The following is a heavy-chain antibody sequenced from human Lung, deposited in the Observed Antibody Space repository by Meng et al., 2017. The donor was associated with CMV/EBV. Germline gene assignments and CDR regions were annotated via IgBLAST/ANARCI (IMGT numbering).Heavy chain of an antibody. V-gene: IGHV2-5*02. Sequence: QRTLNASCPKRVQTTQTLTLTCTFSGFSPSTSEVGVGWIRHPPGKALKWLAVIYWDDDKRYSPSLKSRLTITKDTSKNQVVLTLTNMDPVDTATYYCALFTGSWFDPWGQGTLVTVSS. J-gene: IGHJ5*02. D-gene: IGHD1-14*01. CDR1: GFSPSTSEVG. CDR3: ALFTGSWFDP. CDR2: IYWDDDK.